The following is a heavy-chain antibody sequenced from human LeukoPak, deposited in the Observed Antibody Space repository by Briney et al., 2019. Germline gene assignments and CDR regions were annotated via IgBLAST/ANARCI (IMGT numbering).Heavy chain of an antibody. CDR1: GYTFTGHY. D-gene: IGHD1-26*01. CDR3: AISWRGVGAFKY. J-gene: IGHJ4*02. CDR2: ISPNSGGT. Sequence: GASVKVSCKASGYTFTGHYMHWVRQAPGQGLEWMGWISPNSGGTKYVQKFQGRVTLTRDTSISTAYMELSTLTSDDTAVYYCAISWRGVGAFKYWGQGTLVTVSS. V-gene: IGHV1-2*02.